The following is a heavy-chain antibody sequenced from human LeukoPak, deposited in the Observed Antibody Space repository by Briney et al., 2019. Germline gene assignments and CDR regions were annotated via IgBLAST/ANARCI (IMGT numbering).Heavy chain of an antibody. J-gene: IGHJ4*02. D-gene: IGHD3-16*01. Sequence: GGSLRLSCAASGFPFSSYSMSWVRQAPGKGLEWVSAITGSGDYTDYADSVKGRFTISRDNSKSTLFLQMNSLRVEDTAAYYCAKILSYYDYGEYWGQGTLVTVSS. CDR3: AKILSYYDYGEY. CDR1: GFPFSSYS. V-gene: IGHV3-23*01. CDR2: ITGSGDYT.